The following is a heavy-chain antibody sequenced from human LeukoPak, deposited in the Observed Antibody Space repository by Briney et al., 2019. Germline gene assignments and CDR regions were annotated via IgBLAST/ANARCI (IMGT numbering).Heavy chain of an antibody. CDR3: ARRRRFSGYCSGAGCYGNHYYYYYYMDV. V-gene: IGHV3-48*04. CDR1: GFTFSSYS. Sequence: GGSLRLSCAASGFTFSSYSMNWVRQAPGKGLEWVSYVSSSGGTIDYADSVKGRFTISRDNAKNSLYLQMNSLRAEDTAVYYCARRRRFSGYCSGAGCYGNHYYYYYYMDVWGKGTTVTISS. J-gene: IGHJ6*03. D-gene: IGHD2-15*01. CDR2: VSSSGGTI.